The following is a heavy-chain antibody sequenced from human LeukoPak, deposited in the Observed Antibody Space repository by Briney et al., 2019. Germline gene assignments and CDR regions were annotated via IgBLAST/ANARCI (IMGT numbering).Heavy chain of an antibody. Sequence: PGGSLRLSCAASGFTFSSYWMHWVRQAPGKGLVWVSRINSDGSSTSYADSVKGRFTISRDNAKNTLYLQMNSLRAEDTAVYYCARGSSKVVITSPANDYWGQGTLVTVSS. D-gene: IGHD3-22*01. V-gene: IGHV3-74*01. J-gene: IGHJ4*02. CDR2: INSDGSST. CDR3: ARGSSKVVITSPANDY. CDR1: GFTFSSYW.